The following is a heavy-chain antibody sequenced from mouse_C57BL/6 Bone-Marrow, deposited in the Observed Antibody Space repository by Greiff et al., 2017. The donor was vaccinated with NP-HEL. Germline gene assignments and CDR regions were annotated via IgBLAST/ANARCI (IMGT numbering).Heavy chain of an antibody. J-gene: IGHJ2*01. CDR3: ARGELYYFDY. V-gene: IGHV1-54*01. Sequence: QVHVKQSGAELVRPGTSVKVSCKASGYAFTNYLIDLVKQRPGQGLDWIGVINPGSGGTNYHEKSKGKATLTADKSSSTAYMQLISLTSEDSAVYFCARGELYYFDYWGQGTTLTVSS. CDR1: GYAFTNYL. CDR2: INPGSGGT.